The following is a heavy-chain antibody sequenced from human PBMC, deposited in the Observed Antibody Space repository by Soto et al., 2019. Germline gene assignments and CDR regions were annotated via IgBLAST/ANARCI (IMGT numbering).Heavy chain of an antibody. Sequence: SETLSLTCAVSGGSISSSNWWSWVRQPPGKGLEWIGEIYHSGSTNYNPSLKSRVTISVDKSKNQFSLKLSSVTAADTAVYYCAAITSGTGLYYYYGMDVWGQGTTVTVSS. D-gene: IGHD3-10*01. CDR1: GGSISSSNW. CDR3: AAITSGTGLYYYYGMDV. CDR2: IYHSGST. V-gene: IGHV4-4*02. J-gene: IGHJ6*02.